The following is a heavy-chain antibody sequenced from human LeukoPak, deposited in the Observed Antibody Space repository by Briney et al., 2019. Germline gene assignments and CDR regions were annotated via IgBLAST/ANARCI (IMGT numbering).Heavy chain of an antibody. CDR1: GFTFSSYG. CDR2: INSDGRST. V-gene: IGHV3-74*01. J-gene: IGHJ4*02. D-gene: IGHD3-16*02. Sequence: QPGGSLRLSCAASGFTFSSYGMHWVRQAPGKGLSGVSRINSDGRSTSYADSVMGRFTISRDNAKNTLYLQMNSLRAEDTAVYYCARVSTLGPYWEMGDYVWGSYRYETLGFDYWGQGTLVTVSS. CDR3: ARVSTLGPYWEMGDYVWGSYRYETLGFDY.